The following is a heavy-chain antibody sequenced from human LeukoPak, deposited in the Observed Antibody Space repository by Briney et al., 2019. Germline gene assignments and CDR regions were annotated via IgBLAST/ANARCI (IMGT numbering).Heavy chain of an antibody. CDR3: ARHRGMATASFDP. V-gene: IGHV4-39*01. CDR1: GGSISSSSYY. CDR2: IYYSGST. Sequence: SETLSLTCTVSGGSISSSSYYWGWIRQPPGKGLEWIGSIYYSGSTYYNPSLKSRVTISVDTSKNQFSLKLSSVTAADTAVYYCARHRGMATASFDPWGQGTLVTVSS. J-gene: IGHJ5*02. D-gene: IGHD5-24*01.